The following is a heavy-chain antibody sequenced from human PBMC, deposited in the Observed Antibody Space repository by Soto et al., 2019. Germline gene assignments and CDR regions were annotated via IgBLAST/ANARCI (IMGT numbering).Heavy chain of an antibody. CDR1: GYTFTSYG. D-gene: IGHD6-19*01. J-gene: IGHJ4*02. CDR3: ARYQDCARSFFRVVPVSSSGWNGDYLHY. V-gene: IGHV1-18*01. Sequence: ASVKVSCKASGYTFTSYGSSWVRQAPGQGLEWMGWISAYNGNTNYAQKLQGRVTMTTDTSTSTAYMELRRLRSGDTAVYYCARYQDCARSFFRVVPVSSSGWNGDYLHYCRQRTLVTVSS. CDR2: ISAYNGNT.